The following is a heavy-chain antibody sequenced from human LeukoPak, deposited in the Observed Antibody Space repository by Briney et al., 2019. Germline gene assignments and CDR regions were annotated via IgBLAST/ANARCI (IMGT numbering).Heavy chain of an antibody. D-gene: IGHD6-13*01. V-gene: IGHV4-4*07. CDR3: ARGRGSWSSSWYSGNWFDP. J-gene: IGHJ5*02. CDR1: GGFISSYY. CDR2: IYTSGYT. Sequence: SETLSLTCTVSGGFISSYYWNWIRQPAGKGLEWIGRIYTSGYTNYNPSLKSRVTISVDTSKNQFSLKLSSVTAADTAVYYCARGRGSWSSSWYSGNWFDPWGQGTLVTVSS.